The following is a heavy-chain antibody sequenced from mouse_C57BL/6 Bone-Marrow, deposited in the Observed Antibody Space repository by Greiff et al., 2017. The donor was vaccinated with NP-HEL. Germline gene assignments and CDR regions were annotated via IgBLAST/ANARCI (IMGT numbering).Heavy chain of an antibody. V-gene: IGHV1-82*01. Sequence: QVQLQQSGPELVKPGASVKISCKASGYAFSSSWMNWVKQRPGKGLEWIGRIYPGDGDTNYNGKFKGKATLTADKSSSTAYMQLSSLTSEDSAVYFCARLRGSPRAMDYWGQGTSVTVSS. CDR3: ARLRGSPRAMDY. CDR2: IYPGDGDT. J-gene: IGHJ4*01. D-gene: IGHD2-10*02. CDR1: GYAFSSSW.